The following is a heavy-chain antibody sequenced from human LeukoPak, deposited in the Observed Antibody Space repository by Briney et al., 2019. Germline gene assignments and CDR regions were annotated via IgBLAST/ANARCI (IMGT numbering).Heavy chain of an antibody. Sequence: PSETLSLTCAVYGGSFSGYYWSWIRQPPGKGLEWIGEINHSGSTNYNPSLKSQVTISVDTSKNQFSLKLSSVTAADTAVYYCARGARTTRLYWYFDLWGRGTLVTVSS. CDR1: GGSFSGYY. CDR3: ARGARTTRLYWYFDL. J-gene: IGHJ2*01. V-gene: IGHV4-34*01. CDR2: INHSGST. D-gene: IGHD1-14*01.